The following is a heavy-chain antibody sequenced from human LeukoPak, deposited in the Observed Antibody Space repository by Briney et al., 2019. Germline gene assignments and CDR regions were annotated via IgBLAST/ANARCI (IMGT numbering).Heavy chain of an antibody. V-gene: IGHV4-39*07. CDR3: ARFYYYDINGDYYVNAFDI. CDR1: GGSIRSNIFY. J-gene: IGHJ3*02. CDR2: IYYNGST. D-gene: IGHD3-22*01. Sequence: PSETLSLTCIVSGGSIRSNIFYWGWIRQPPGKGLEWVANIYYNGSTYYNLSLKSRVIISVDTSKNQFSLNLSSVTAADTALYYCARFYYYDINGDYYVNAFDIWGQGTMVSVSS.